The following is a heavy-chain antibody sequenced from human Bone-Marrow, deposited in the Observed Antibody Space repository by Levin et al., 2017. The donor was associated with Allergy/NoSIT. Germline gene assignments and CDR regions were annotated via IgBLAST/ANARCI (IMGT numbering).Heavy chain of an antibody. J-gene: IGHJ5*02. CDR2: ITKDSSII. Sequence: GESLKISCAASGFTFNGYSMNWVRQAPGKGLEWIAYITKDSSIISYSDSVKGRFTISRDNAKNSVSLQMNSLRAEDTAIYYCARNSGYFNEIAWGQGTLVTVSS. V-gene: IGHV3-48*01. CDR3: ARNSGYFNEIA. D-gene: IGHD5-12*01. CDR1: GFTFNGYS.